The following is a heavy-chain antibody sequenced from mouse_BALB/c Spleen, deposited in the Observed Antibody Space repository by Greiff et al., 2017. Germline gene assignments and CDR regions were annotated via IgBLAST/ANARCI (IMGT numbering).Heavy chain of an antibody. Sequence: VQLKESGPELVKPGASVKMSCKASGYTFTSYVMHWVKQKPGQGLEWIGYINPYNDGTKYNEKFKGKATLTADKSSSTAYMELSSLTSEDSAVYYCASEDYGNYDYALDYWGQGTTLTVSS. CDR1: GYTFTSYV. D-gene: IGHD2-1*01. CDR3: ASEDYGNYDYALDY. J-gene: IGHJ4*01. V-gene: IGHV1-14*01. CDR2: INPYNDGT.